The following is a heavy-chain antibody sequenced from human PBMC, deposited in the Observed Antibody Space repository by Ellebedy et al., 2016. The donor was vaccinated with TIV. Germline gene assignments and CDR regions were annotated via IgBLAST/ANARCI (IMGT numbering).Heavy chain of an antibody. CDR3: ARETDFWSDSSYFDY. J-gene: IGHJ4*02. Sequence: LRLXXSVSGGSINSGDSYWSWIRQPPGKGLEWLGYIYYSGTTYYNTSLKSRITISVDTSKNQFSLRLSSVTAADTAVYFCARETDFWSDSSYFDYWGQGILVTISS. V-gene: IGHV4-30-4*01. CDR1: GGSINSGDSY. CDR2: IYYSGTT. D-gene: IGHD3-3*01.